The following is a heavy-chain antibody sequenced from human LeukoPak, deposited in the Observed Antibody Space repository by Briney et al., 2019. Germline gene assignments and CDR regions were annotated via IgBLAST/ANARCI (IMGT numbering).Heavy chain of an antibody. Sequence: SETLSLTCAVSGYSISSGYFWVWIRQPPGKGLEWIGSIYHTGATYYNPSLRSPVTISVDTSKNQFSLEVNPVTAADTAVYYCARDLGLTISANWFDPWGQGTLVTVSS. CDR1: GYSISSGYF. D-gene: IGHD3-9*01. CDR2: IYHTGAT. J-gene: IGHJ5*02. V-gene: IGHV4-38-2*02. CDR3: ARDLGLTISANWFDP.